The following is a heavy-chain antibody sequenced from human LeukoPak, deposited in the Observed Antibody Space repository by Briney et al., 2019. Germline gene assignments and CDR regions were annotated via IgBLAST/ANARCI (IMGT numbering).Heavy chain of an antibody. J-gene: IGHJ4*02. CDR2: ITNDGSST. CDR3: ARTYYYDSSGYSDDFDY. CDR1: GLTFSSHW. V-gene: IGHV3-74*01. D-gene: IGHD3-22*01. Sequence: GGSLRLSCAASGLTFSSHWMHWVRQAPGKGLVWVSRITNDGSSTTYADSVKGRFTISRDNAKNMLYLQVNSLRAEDTAVYYCARTYYYDSSGYSDDFDYWGQGTLVTVSS.